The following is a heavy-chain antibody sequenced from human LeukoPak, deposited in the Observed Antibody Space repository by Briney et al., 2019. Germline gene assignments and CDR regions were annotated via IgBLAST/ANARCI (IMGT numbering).Heavy chain of an antibody. CDR1: GFSLSRNG. D-gene: IGHD4-17*01. CDR2: ILSDGSYE. J-gene: IGHJ3*02. CDR3: AKDPNGDYVGAFDN. V-gene: IGHV3-30*02. Sequence: GGSLRLSCATSGFSLSRNGMHWVRQAPGQGLEWVAFILSDGSYEYYADSVKGRFTISRDTSRNTLFLQMNSLRAEDTALYYCAKDPNGDYVGAFDNWGQGTMVTVSS.